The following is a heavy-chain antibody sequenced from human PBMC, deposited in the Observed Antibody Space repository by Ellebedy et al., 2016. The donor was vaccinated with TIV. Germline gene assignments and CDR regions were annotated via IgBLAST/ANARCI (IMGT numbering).Heavy chain of an antibody. J-gene: IGHJ5*02. CDR2: IYSTGST. V-gene: IGHV4-59*08. CDR1: GGSISSYS. Sequence: MPSETLSLTCTVSGGSISSYSWNWTRQPPGKGLEWIGRIYSTGSTNYNPSLESRVTISLDTSNNHFSLKLSSVTAADTAIYYCARRPVESRMATIDNWFDPWGQGTLVTVSS. CDR3: ARRPVESRMATIDNWFDP. D-gene: IGHD5-24*01.